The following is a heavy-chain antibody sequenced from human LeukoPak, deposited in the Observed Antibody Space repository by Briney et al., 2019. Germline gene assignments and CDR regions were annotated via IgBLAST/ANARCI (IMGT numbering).Heavy chain of an antibody. D-gene: IGHD6-19*01. V-gene: IGHV1-2*02. CDR2: INPNSGGT. J-gene: IGHJ4*02. CDR3: ARDRGKQWLVVVY. CDR1: GYTFTGYY. Sequence: ASVTVSCKASGYTFTGYYMHWVRQAPGQGLEWMGWINPNSGGTNYAQKFQGRVTMTRDTSISTAYMELSRLRSDDTAVYYCARDRGKQWLVVVYWGQGTLVTVSS.